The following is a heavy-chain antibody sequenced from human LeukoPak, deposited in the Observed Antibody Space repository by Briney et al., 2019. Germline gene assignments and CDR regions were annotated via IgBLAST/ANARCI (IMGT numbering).Heavy chain of an antibody. J-gene: IGHJ5*02. D-gene: IGHD3-3*01. CDR1: GYTFTSYD. V-gene: IGHV1-8*01. CDR3: ARGNYDFWSGNNWFDP. CDR2: MNPNSGNT. Sequence: GASVKVSCKASGYTFTSYDINWVRQATGQGLEWMGWMNPNSGNTGYAQKFQGRVTMTRNTSISTAYMELSSLRSEDTAVYYCARGNYDFWSGNNWFDPWGQGTLVTVSS.